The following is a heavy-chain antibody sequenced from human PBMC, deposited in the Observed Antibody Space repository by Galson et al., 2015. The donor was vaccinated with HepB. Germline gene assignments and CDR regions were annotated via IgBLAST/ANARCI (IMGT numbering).Heavy chain of an antibody. V-gene: IGHV6-1*01. CDR1: GDSVSSNSAA. D-gene: IGHD2-2*01. Sequence: CAISGDSVSSNSAAWHWIRQSPSRGLEWLGRTYYRSKWYNDYAVSVKSRITINPDTSKNKFSLQLHSVTLEDTAVYYCARDSCGVQCCSSNSILAFDFWGQGTMVTVSS. J-gene: IGHJ3*01. CDR3: ARDSCGVQCCSSNSILAFDF. CDR2: TYYRSKWYN.